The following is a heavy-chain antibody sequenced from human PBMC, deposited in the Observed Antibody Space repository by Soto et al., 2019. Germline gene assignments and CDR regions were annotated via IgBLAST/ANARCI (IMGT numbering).Heavy chain of an antibody. D-gene: IGHD3-10*01. CDR2: IIPIFGTA. Sequence: QVQLVQSGAEVKKPGSSVKVSCKASGGTFSSYAISWVRQAPGQGLEWMGGIIPIFGTANYAQKFQGRVTITAGESTSTAYMELSSLRSEDTAVYYCARDWLLWFGHSTYYFDYRGQGTLVTVSS. J-gene: IGHJ4*02. V-gene: IGHV1-69*01. CDR1: GGTFSSYA. CDR3: ARDWLLWFGHSTYYFDY.